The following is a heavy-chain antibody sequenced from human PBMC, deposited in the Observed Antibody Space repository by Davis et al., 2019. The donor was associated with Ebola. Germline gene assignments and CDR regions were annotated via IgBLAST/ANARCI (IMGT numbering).Heavy chain of an antibody. Sequence: GGSLRLSCAASGFSFTSYAMTWVRQAPGKGLQWVSVLSASAGSTFYADSVKGRFTISRDNSENTLYLQMNSLRAEDTAIYYCAKDLGTSGIVDYWGQGTLVTVS. CDR3: AKDLGTSGIVDY. V-gene: IGHV3-23*01. D-gene: IGHD1-1*01. J-gene: IGHJ4*02. CDR1: GFSFTSYA. CDR2: LSASAGST.